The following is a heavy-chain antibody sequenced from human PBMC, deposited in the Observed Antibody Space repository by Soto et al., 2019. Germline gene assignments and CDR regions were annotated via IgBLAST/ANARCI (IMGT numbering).Heavy chain of an antibody. Sequence: LSETLSLTCTVSGGSVSSGGYYWSWIRQHPGKGLEWIGYIYYSGSTYYNPSLKSRVTISVDTSKNQFSLKLSSVTAADTAVYYCARSEAAAGTVGFDPWGQGTLVTVSS. CDR2: IYYSGST. D-gene: IGHD6-13*01. V-gene: IGHV4-31*03. CDR3: ARSEAAAGTVGFDP. CDR1: GGSVSSGGYY. J-gene: IGHJ5*02.